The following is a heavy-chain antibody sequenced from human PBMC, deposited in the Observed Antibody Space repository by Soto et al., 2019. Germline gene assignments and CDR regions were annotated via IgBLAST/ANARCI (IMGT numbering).Heavy chain of an antibody. V-gene: IGHV1-69*13. D-gene: IGHD3-22*01. CDR1: GGTFSSYA. CDR3: ARVATYYYDSSGSFLFKH. Sequence: SVKVSCKASGGTFSSYAISWVRQAPGQGLEWMGGIIPIFGTANYAQKFQCRVTITADESTSTAYMELSSLRSEDTAVYYCARVATYYYDSSGSFLFKHWGQGTLVTVSS. J-gene: IGHJ1*01. CDR2: IIPIFGTA.